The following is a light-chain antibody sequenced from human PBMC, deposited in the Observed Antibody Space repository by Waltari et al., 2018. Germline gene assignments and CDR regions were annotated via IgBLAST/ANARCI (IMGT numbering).Light chain of an antibody. Sequence: SYELTQPPSVSVSPGQPASITCSGDKLGNKNVCWYQQKPGQSPVLVIYQDSKRPSGIPERFSGSNSGNTATLTISGTQAMDEADYYCQAWDSNTGVFGGGAKLTVL. CDR1: KLGNKN. CDR2: QDS. CDR3: QAWDSNTGV. V-gene: IGLV3-1*01. J-gene: IGLJ3*02.